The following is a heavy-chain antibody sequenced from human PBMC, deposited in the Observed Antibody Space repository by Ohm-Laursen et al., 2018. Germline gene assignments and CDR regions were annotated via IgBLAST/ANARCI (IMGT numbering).Heavy chain of an antibody. CDR3: ARDRGYGDTLDY. D-gene: IGHD4-17*01. Sequence: SDTLSLTCTVSGGSVSSGSYYWSWIRQPPGKGLEWIGYIYYSGSTDYNPSLKSRVTISVDTSKNQFSLKLTSVTAADTAVYYCARDRGYGDTLDYWGQGTLVTVSS. V-gene: IGHV4-61*01. CDR2: IYYSGST. CDR1: GGSVSSGSYY. J-gene: IGHJ4*02.